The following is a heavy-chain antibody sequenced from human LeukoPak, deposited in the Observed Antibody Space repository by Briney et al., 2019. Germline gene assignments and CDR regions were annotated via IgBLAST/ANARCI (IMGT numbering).Heavy chain of an antibody. D-gene: IGHD3-22*01. CDR1: GFTFSSYG. CDR2: ISYDGSNK. CDR3: AKGPYYYDSSGYYYC. V-gene: IGHV3-30*18. Sequence: GGSLRLSCAASGFTFSSYGMHWVRQAPGKGLEWVAVISYDGSNKYYADSVKGRFTISRDNSKNTLYLQMNSLRAEDTAVYYCAKGPYYYDSSGYYYCWGQGTLVTVSS. J-gene: IGHJ4*02.